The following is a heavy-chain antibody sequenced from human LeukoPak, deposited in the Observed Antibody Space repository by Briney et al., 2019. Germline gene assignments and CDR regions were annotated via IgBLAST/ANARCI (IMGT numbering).Heavy chain of an antibody. CDR3: ARDRGDLGNFDY. D-gene: IGHD3-10*01. V-gene: IGHV4-4*07. CDR2: IYSSGST. Sequence: SETLSLTCTASGGSISYYYWSWLRQPAGKGLEWIGRIYSSGSTTYNPSLKSRVTMSVDTAKNQFSLILSSVTAADTAVYYCARDRGDLGNFDYWGQGTLVTVSS. CDR1: GGSISYYY. J-gene: IGHJ4*02.